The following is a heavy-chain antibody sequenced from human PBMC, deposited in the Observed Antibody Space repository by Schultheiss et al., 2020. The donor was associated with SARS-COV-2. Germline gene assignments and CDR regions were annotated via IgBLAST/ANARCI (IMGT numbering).Heavy chain of an antibody. V-gene: IGHV3-30-3*01. Sequence: GESLKISCAASCFPFLLSFLPWVRQAPGKGLEWVAVISYDGSNKYYADSVKGRFTISRDNAKNTLYLQMNSLRAEDTAVYYCARGVVPAAGVDYWGQGTLVTVSS. CDR2: ISYDGSNK. CDR3: ARGVVPAAGVDY. CDR1: CFPFLLSF. D-gene: IGHD2-2*01. J-gene: IGHJ4*02.